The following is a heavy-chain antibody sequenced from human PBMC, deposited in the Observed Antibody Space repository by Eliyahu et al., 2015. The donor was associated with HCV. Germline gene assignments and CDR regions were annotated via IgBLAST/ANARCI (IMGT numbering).Heavy chain of an antibody. D-gene: IGHD3-9*01. Sequence: QXQLVQSGAEVKKPGSSVKVSCXAXGGTLRGNXISWVRQAPGQGLEWXGRLITVLQIMDYAQKLQGRVTITADKXTTTAYMELRSLTSSDTAVYYCATGVTHLSMTGDYYSAMDVWGQGTTVTVSS. V-gene: IGHV1-69*02. CDR2: LITVLQIM. J-gene: IGHJ6*02. CDR3: ATGVTHLSMTGDYYSAMDV. CDR1: GGTLRGNX.